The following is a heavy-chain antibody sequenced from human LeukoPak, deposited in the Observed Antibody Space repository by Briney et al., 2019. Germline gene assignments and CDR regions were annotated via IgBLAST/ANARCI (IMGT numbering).Heavy chain of an antibody. Sequence: PSETLSLTCTVSGGSISRTSYYWGWIRQPPGKGLEWIGGIHYSGITYYNSSLKSRVTISLDTSKNQFSLKLSSVTAADTAVYYCARRRGYSYGYAPLGYWGQGTLVTVSS. V-gene: IGHV4-39*01. CDR1: GGSISRTSYY. D-gene: IGHD5-18*01. J-gene: IGHJ4*02. CDR2: IHYSGIT. CDR3: ARRRGYSYGYAPLGY.